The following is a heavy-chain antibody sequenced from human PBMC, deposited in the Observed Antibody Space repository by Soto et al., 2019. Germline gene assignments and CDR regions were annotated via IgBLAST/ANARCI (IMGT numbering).Heavy chain of an antibody. CDR1: GGSISSGDYY. CDR2: IYYSGST. Sequence: SETLSLTCTVSGGSISSGDYYWSWIRQPPGKGLEWIGYIYYSGSTYYNPSLKSRVTISVDTSKNQFSLKLTSVTAADTAVYYGARDKITGLFDYWGQGTLVTLSS. V-gene: IGHV4-30-4*01. CDR3: ARDKITGLFDY. D-gene: IGHD2-8*02. J-gene: IGHJ4*02.